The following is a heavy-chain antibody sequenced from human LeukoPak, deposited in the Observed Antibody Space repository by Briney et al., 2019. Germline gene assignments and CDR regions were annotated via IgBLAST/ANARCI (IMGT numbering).Heavy chain of an antibody. J-gene: IGHJ4*02. D-gene: IGHD1-26*01. V-gene: IGHV3-30*04. CDR2: ISYDGSDK. CDR1: GFTFHDYA. Sequence: GGSLRLSCASSGFTFHDYAMHWVRQAPGKGLEWVAVISYDGSDKYYTDSVKGRFTISRDSSKNTLYLQMNSLRTEDTALYYCARGSYWNSWGQGTLVTVSS. CDR3: ARGSYWNS.